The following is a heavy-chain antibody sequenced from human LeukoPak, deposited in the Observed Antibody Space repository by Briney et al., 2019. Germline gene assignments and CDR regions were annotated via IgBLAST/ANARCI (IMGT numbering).Heavy chain of an antibody. V-gene: IGHV4-39*01. Sequence: SETLSLTCTVSGGSISSSSSYWGWFRQPPGKGLEWIGSFYYSGSTYYNPSLKSRVTISIDTSKNRSSLKLSSVTGADTAIYYCAHGDKVDYCGQGTLVTVST. J-gene: IGHJ4*02. CDR3: AHGDKVDY. D-gene: IGHD4-23*01. CDR1: GGSISSSSSY. CDR2: FYYSGST.